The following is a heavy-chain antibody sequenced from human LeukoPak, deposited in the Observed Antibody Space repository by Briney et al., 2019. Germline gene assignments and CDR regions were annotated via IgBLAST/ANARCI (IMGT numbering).Heavy chain of an antibody. CDR3: AGDHPSYYYGSGSRNYYYYYMDV. CDR1: GFTFSSYA. D-gene: IGHD3-10*01. J-gene: IGHJ6*03. V-gene: IGHV3-30*01. CDR2: ISYDGSNK. Sequence: GRSLRLSCAASGFTFSSYAMHWVRQAPGKGLEWVAVISYDGSNKYYADSVKGRFTISRDNSKNTLYLQMNSLRAEDTAVYYCAGDHPSYYYGSGSRNYYYYYMDVWGKGTTVTVSS.